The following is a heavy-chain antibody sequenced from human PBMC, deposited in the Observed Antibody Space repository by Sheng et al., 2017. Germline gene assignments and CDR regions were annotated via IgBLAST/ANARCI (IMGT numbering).Heavy chain of an antibody. Sequence: QVQLVQSGAEMRKPGSSVNVSCTTSGGTLSNSVFGWARQAPGQGLEWMGGIIPSLGIANSAQRFQGRVTITADKSTSTVYMDLSSLRSEDTAVYYCARLWGNVVATNWFDPWGQGTLVTVSS. CDR2: IIPSLGIA. J-gene: IGHJ5*02. CDR3: ARLWGNVVATNWFDP. CDR1: GGTLSNSV. D-gene: IGHD5-12*01. V-gene: IGHV1-69*10.